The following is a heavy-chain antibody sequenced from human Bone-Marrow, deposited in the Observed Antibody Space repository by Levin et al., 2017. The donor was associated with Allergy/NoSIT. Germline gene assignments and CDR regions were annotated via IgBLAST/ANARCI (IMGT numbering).Heavy chain of an antibody. CDR1: GFTFSSYS. CDR2: ISSSSSTI. Sequence: GGSLRLSCAASGFTFSSYSMNWVRQAPGKGLEWLSYISSSSSTIYYADSVKGRFTISRDNAKNSLYLQMNSLRAEDTAVYYCARDRYSDGHGDYWGQGTLVTVSS. V-gene: IGHV3-48*01. J-gene: IGHJ4*02. CDR3: ARDRYSDGHGDY. D-gene: IGHD5-18*01.